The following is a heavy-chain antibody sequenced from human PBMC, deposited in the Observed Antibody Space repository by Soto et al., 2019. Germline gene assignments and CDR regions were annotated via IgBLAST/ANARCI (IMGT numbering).Heavy chain of an antibody. V-gene: IGHV4-34*01. CDR1: GDSLMGQS. CDR3: AREDSYGWSGESFDV. Sequence: SETLSLNCAVFGDSLMGQSWNWIRQSPGKGLEWIGELDQSGGTNYNPSLKSRAIISDDTSKNQFSLTLTFVTAADTAVYYCAREDSYGWSGESFDVWGQGTTVTVSS. CDR2: LDQSGGT. J-gene: IGHJ6*02. D-gene: IGHD6-19*01.